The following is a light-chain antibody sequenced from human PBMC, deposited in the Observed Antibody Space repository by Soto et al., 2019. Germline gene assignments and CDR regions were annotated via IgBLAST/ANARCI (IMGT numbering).Light chain of an antibody. V-gene: IGKV3-15*01. Sequence: EMVMTQSPATLSVSPGERATLSCRASQSVSSNLAWYQQKRGQAPRLLIYGASTRATGIPARFSGSGSGTEFTLTISSLQSEDFAVYYCQQYNNWPPWTFGQGTKVEIK. CDR3: QQYNNWPPWT. CDR2: GAS. J-gene: IGKJ1*01. CDR1: QSVSSN.